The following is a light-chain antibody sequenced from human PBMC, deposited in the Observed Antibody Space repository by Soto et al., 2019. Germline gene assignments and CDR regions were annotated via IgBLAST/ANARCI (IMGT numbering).Light chain of an antibody. Sequence: SLMPPSPYALPVSMGARATIDSHSSHSLLSSSDNKNYLAWFQQKPGQPPELLIYWASTRKSGVPDRFSGSGPGTHFTLTISSLQAEDVAVYYCQQYYIGPIPFGQGTRLAIK. CDR2: WAS. CDR3: QQYYIGPIP. CDR1: HSLLSSSDNKNY. J-gene: IGKJ5*01. V-gene: IGKV4-1*01.